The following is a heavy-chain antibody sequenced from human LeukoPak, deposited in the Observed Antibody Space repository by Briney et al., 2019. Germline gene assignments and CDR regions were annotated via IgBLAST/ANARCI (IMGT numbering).Heavy chain of an antibody. D-gene: IGHD1-1*01. J-gene: IGHJ6*03. CDR1: GFTVSSNY. Sequence: TGGSLRLSCAASGFTVSSNYMSWVRQAPGKGLEWVSIIYSGGSTYYADSVKGRFTISRDNSKNTLYLQMNSLRAEDTAVYYCAKQGVQLERHDYYYYYMDVWGKGTTVTVSS. CDR2: IYSGGST. CDR3: AKQGVQLERHDYYYYYMDV. V-gene: IGHV3-53*01.